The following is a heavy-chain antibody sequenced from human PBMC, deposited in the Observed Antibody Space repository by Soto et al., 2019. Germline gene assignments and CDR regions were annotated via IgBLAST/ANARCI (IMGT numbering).Heavy chain of an antibody. CDR1: GGFLSESY. Sequence: SETLSLTCAVYGGFLSESYWTWTRQLPGKGLEWLGYIYYTGSTQYTPSLKSRLSISTDTSDNQFSLRLNSVTAADTAVYYCATSLVTSRARVDYWGQGTPVTVSS. CDR2: IYYTGST. V-gene: IGHV4-59*06. CDR3: ATSLVTSRARVDY. J-gene: IGHJ4*02. D-gene: IGHD1-26*01.